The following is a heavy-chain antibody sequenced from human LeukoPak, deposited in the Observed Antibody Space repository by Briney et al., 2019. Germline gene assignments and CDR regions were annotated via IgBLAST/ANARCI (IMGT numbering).Heavy chain of an antibody. CDR1: GFTFSSYA. J-gene: IGHJ6*03. Sequence: GGSLRLSCAASGFTFSSYAMSWVRQAPGKGLEWVSAISGSGGSTYYADSVKGRLTISRDNSKNTLYLQMNSLRAEDTAVYYCAKGGRGAYYYYYMDVWGKGTTVTVSS. CDR2: ISGSGGST. V-gene: IGHV3-23*01. CDR3: AKGGRGAYYYYYMDV. D-gene: IGHD2-15*01.